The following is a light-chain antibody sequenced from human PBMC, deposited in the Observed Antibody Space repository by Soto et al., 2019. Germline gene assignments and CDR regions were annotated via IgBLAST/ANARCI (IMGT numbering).Light chain of an antibody. V-gene: IGLV2-11*01. CDR2: DVS. J-gene: IGLJ2*01. Sequence: QSALIQPRSVSESPGQSVTISCTGSSSDVGGYNYISWYQHLPGKAPKLMIYDVSKRPSGVPDRFSGSKSGNTASLTISGLQAEDEGDYYCCSYAGYYNLAFGGGTKLTVL. CDR3: CSYAGYYNLA. CDR1: SSDVGGYNY.